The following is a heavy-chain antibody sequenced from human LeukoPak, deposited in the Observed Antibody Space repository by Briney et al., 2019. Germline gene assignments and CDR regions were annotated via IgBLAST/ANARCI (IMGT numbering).Heavy chain of an antibody. CDR3: AKDRGIPTYSGSYLY. V-gene: IGHV3-23*01. Sequence: PGGSLRLSCADSRLTFSSYAMSWVRQAPGKGLEWVSAISGSGGSTYYADSVKGRFTISRDNSKNTLYLQMNSLRAEDTAVYYCAKDRGIPTYSGSYLYWGQGTLVTVSS. D-gene: IGHD1-26*01. CDR1: RLTFSSYA. CDR2: ISGSGGST. J-gene: IGHJ4*02.